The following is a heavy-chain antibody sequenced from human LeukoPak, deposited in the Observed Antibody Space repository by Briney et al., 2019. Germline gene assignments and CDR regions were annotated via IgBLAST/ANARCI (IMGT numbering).Heavy chain of an antibody. V-gene: IGHV4-34*01. Sequence: KPSETLSLTCAVYGGSFSGYYRSWIRQPPGKGLEWVGEINHSGSTNYNPSLKSRVTISVDTSKNQFSLKLSSVTAADTAVYYCARGRRGIGGDLIYGMDVWGKGTTVTVSS. CDR2: INHSGST. CDR1: GGSFSGYY. D-gene: IGHD2-21*02. J-gene: IGHJ6*04. CDR3: ARGRRGIGGDLIYGMDV.